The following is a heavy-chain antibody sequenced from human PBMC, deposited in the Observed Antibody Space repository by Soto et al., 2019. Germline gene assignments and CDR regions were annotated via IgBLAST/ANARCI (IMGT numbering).Heavy chain of an antibody. D-gene: IGHD5-18*01. Sequence: GSLRLSCAASGFTFSSYAMSWVRQAPGKGLEWVSTISGSDGRTYSTDSVKGRFTISRDNSRNTAYLQMNSLRVEDTAVYYCAKGVSQYTPLALFDYWGRGTLVTVSS. J-gene: IGHJ4*02. CDR1: GFTFSSYA. CDR3: AKGVSQYTPLALFDY. CDR2: ISGSDGRT. V-gene: IGHV3-23*01.